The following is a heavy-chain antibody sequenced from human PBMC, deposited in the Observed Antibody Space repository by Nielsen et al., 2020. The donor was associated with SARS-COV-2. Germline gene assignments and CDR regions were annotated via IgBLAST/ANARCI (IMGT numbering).Heavy chain of an antibody. Sequence: SETLSLTCTVSGGSISSSSYYWSWIRQPPGKGLEWIGEINHSGSTNYNPSLKSRVTISVDTSKNQFSLKLSSVTAADTAVYYCARVRYSGAFDIWGQGTMVTVSS. CDR2: INHSGST. J-gene: IGHJ3*02. CDR3: ARVRYSGAFDI. D-gene: IGHD6-13*01. CDR1: GGSISSSSYY. V-gene: IGHV4-39*07.